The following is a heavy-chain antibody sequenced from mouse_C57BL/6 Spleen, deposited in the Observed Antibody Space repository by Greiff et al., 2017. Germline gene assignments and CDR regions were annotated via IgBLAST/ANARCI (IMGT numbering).Heavy chain of an antibody. CDR2: INPSNGGT. D-gene: IGHD4-1*01. CDR3: ANGANWDDAMDY. CDR1: GYTFTSYW. J-gene: IGHJ4*01. Sequence: QVQLQQPGTELVKPGASVKLSCKASGYTFTSYWMHWVKQRPGQGLEWIGNINPSNGGTNYNEKFKSKATLTVDKSSSTAYMQLSSLTAEDSAVYYCANGANWDDAMDYWGQGTSVTVSS. V-gene: IGHV1-53*01.